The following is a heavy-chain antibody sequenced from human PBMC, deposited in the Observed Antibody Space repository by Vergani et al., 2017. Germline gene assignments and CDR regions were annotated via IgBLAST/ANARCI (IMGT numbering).Heavy chain of an antibody. CDR2: ISGSGGST. CDR1: GFTFSSYA. D-gene: IGHD3-3*01. Sequence: VQLVESGGGLVKPGGSLRLSCAASGFTFSSYAMSWVRQAPGKGLEWVSAISGSGGSTYYADSVKGRFTISRDNSKNTLYLQVNSLRAEDTAVYYCARSQLVSVLEWLLPMDVWGQGTTVTVSS. CDR3: ARSQLVSVLEWLLPMDV. V-gene: IGHV3-23*04. J-gene: IGHJ6*02.